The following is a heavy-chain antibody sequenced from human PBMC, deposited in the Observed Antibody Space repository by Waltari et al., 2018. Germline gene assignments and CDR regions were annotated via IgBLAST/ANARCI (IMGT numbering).Heavy chain of an antibody. J-gene: IGHJ6*02. CDR3: ARVATKTYSSPVPGRPYYYGMDV. V-gene: IGHV3-74*01. CDR1: GFTFSRYW. CDR2: MKRDGSST. Sequence: EEQLVESGGGLAQPGESLRLSCAASGFTFSRYWMDWVRQAPGKGLVWVSRMKRDGSSTSDADPVKGRFTISRDNGKNTLYVQMNRLRPEDTAVYYCARVATKTYSSPVPGRPYYYGMDVWGQGTTVTVSS. D-gene: IGHD3-22*01.